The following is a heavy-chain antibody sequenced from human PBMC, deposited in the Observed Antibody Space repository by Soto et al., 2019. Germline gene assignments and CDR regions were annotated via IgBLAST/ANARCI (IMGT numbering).Heavy chain of an antibody. D-gene: IGHD5-18*01. Sequence: PSETLSLTCTVSGGSVSSGSYYWSWIRQPPGKGLEWIGYIYYSGSTNYNPSLKSRVTISVDTSKNQFSLKLSSVTAADTAVYYCARTVRGYSYGYFEWFDPWGQGTLVTVSS. CDR3: ARTVRGYSYGYFEWFDP. CDR2: IYYSGST. CDR1: GGSVSSGSYY. V-gene: IGHV4-61*01. J-gene: IGHJ5*02.